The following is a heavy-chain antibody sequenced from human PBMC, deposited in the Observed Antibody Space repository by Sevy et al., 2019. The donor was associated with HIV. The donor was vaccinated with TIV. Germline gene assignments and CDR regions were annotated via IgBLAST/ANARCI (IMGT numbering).Heavy chain of an antibody. V-gene: IGHV3-11*01. D-gene: IGHD2-2*02. J-gene: IGHJ6*02. CDR3: ARGGYCSSTSCYTRGEWYYYYYGMDV. CDR1: GFTFSDYY. Sequence: GGSLRLSCAASGFTFSDYYMSWIRQAPGKGLEWVSYISSSGSTIYYADSVKGRFTISRDNAKNSLYLRMNSLRAEDTAVYYCARGGYCSSTSCYTRGEWYYYYYGMDVWGQGTTVTVSS. CDR2: ISSSGSTI.